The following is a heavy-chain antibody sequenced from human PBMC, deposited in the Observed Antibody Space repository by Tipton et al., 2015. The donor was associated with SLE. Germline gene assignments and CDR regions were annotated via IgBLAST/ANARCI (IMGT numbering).Heavy chain of an antibody. CDR2: IYYSGST. Sequence: GSLRLSCAASGFTFSSYWMSWVRQPPGKGLEWIGYIYYSGSTNYNPSLKSRVTISVDTSKNQFSLKLSSVTAADTAVYHCARACLIFGVVHPYCYGTDVWGQGTTVTVSS. V-gene: IGHV4-59*01. D-gene: IGHD3-3*01. CDR3: ARACLIFGVVHPYCYGTDV. J-gene: IGHJ6*02. CDR1: GFTFSSYW.